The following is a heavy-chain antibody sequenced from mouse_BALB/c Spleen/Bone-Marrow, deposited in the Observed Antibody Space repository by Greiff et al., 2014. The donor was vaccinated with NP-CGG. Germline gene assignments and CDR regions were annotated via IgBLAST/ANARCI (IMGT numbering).Heavy chain of an antibody. CDR3: ARSGDSSGYGFAY. V-gene: IGHV1S56*01. J-gene: IGHJ3*01. Sequence: VQVVESGPELVKPGALVKISCKASGYTFTSYDTNWVKQRPGQGLEWIGWIYPGDGSTKYNEKFKGKATLTADKSSSTAYMQLSSLTSENSAVYFCARSGDSSGYGFAYWGQGTLVTVSA. CDR2: IYPGDGST. CDR1: GYTFTSYD. D-gene: IGHD3-2*01.